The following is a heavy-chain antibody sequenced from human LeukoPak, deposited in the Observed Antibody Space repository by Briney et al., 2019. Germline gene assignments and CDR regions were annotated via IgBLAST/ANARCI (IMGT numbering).Heavy chain of an antibody. CDR2: INPNSAGT. D-gene: IGHD2-15*01. V-gene: IGHV1-2*06. J-gene: IGHJ5*02. CDR3: ARGTYCSGGSCYSGWFDP. Sequence: ASMKVSCKASGYTFTGYYMHWVRQAPGQGLEWMGRINPNSAGTNYAQKFQGRVTMTRDTSLRPAYMELSRLRSEDTAVYYCARGTYCSGGSCYSGWFDPWGQGTLVTVSS. CDR1: GYTFTGYY.